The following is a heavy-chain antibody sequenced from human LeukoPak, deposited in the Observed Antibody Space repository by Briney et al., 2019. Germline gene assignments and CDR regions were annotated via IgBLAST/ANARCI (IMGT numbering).Heavy chain of an antibody. CDR3: ARAGCGGDCYSGRNFDY. Sequence: NPSETLSLTCTVSGGSISSSSYYWGWIRQPPGKGLEWIGSIYYSGSTYYNPSLKSRVTISVDTSKNQFSLKLSSVTAADTAVYYCARAGCGGDCYSGRNFDYWGQGTLVTVSS. CDR2: IYYSGST. J-gene: IGHJ4*02. V-gene: IGHV4-39*01. CDR1: GGSISSSSYY. D-gene: IGHD2-21*02.